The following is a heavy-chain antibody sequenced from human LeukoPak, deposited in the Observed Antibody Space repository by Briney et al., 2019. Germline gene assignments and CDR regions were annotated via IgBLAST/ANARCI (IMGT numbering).Heavy chain of an antibody. Sequence: ASVKVSCKASGYTFTSYGISWVRQAPGQGLEWMGWISAYNGNTNYPQKLQGRVTMTTDTSTSTAYMELRSLRSDDTAVYYCARDDGEYYYDSSGYYLPDYWGQGTLVTVSS. V-gene: IGHV1-18*01. D-gene: IGHD3-22*01. CDR3: ARDDGEYYYDSSGYYLPDY. CDR1: GYTFTSYG. CDR2: ISAYNGNT. J-gene: IGHJ4*02.